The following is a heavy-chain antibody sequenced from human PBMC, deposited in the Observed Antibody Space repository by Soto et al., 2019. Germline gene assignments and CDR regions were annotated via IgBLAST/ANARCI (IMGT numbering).Heavy chain of an antibody. J-gene: IGHJ4*02. CDR3: AKHGRLQWFGFDY. CDR1: GGSISSSSYY. D-gene: IGHD3-10*01. V-gene: IGHV4-39*01. Sequence: SETLSLTCTVSGGSISSSSYYCGWIRQPPGKGLEWIGSIYYSGSTYYNPSLKSRVTISVDTSKNQFSLKLSSVTAADTVVYYCAKHGRLQWFGFDYWGKGTLVPVSS. CDR2: IYYSGST.